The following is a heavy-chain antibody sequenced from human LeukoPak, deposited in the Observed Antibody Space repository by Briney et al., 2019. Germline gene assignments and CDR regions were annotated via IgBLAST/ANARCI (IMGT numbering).Heavy chain of an antibody. CDR1: GYTFTSYG. J-gene: IGHJ4*02. CDR2: ISAYNGNT. CDR3: ARELGGGSITMVRGVIRNDY. Sequence: ASVKVSCKASGYTFTSYGISWVRQAPGQGLEWMGWISAYNGNTNYAQKLQGRVTMTTDTSTSTAYMELRSLRYDDTAVYYCARELGGGSITMVRGVIRNDYWGQGTLVTVSS. D-gene: IGHD3-10*01. V-gene: IGHV1-18*01.